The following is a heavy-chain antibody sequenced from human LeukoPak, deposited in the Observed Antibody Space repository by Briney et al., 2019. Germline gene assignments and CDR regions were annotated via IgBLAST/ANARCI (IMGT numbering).Heavy chain of an antibody. J-gene: IGHJ6*02. CDR2: ISGSGGST. CDR1: GFTFSSYA. D-gene: IGHD5-12*01. V-gene: IGHV3-23*01. CDR3: AKSGYSGYDAPGYYYGMDV. Sequence: GGSLRLSCAASGFTFSSYAMSWVRQAPGKGLEWVSAISGSGGSTYYADSVKGRFTISRDNSKNTLYLQMNSLRAEDTAVYYCAKSGYSGYDAPGYYYGMDVWGQGTTVTVSS.